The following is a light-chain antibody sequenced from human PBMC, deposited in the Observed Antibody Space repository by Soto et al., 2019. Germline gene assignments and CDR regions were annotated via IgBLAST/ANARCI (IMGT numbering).Light chain of an antibody. Sequence: QSALTQPASVSGSPGQSITISCTGTSSDVGRFNFVSWFQQHPGKAPKLLFYEVTKRPSGVSNRFSGSKSGNTASLTISGLQTEDEADYYCSSYTTRSTYVFGTGTKVTVL. CDR2: EVT. J-gene: IGLJ1*01. CDR3: SSYTTRSTYV. V-gene: IGLV2-14*01. CDR1: SSDVGRFNF.